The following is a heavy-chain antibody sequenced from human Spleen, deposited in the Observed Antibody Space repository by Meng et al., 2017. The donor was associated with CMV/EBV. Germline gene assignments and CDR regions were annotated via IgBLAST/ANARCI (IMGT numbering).Heavy chain of an antibody. CDR2: IYYSGST. CDR3: ARDRRTTLFGYYYGMDV. V-gene: IGHV4-39*07. J-gene: IGHJ6*02. Sequence: GSLRLSCTVSGASISGSNYYWGWIRQPPGKGLEWIASIYYSGSTYYNPSLKSRVTISVDTSKNQFSLKLSSVTAADTAVYYCARDRRTTLFGYYYGMDVWGQGTTVTVSS. CDR1: GASISGSNYY. D-gene: IGHD4-11*01.